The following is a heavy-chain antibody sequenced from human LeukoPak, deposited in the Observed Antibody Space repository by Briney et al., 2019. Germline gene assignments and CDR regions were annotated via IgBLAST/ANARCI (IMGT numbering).Heavy chain of an antibody. Sequence: PGGSLRLSCAASGFTFDDYAMHWVRHAPGKGLEGVSGISWNSGSIGYADSVKGRFTISRDNAKNSLYLQMNSLRAEDTALYYCAKEGGKYCSSTSCYWDYWGQGTLVTVSS. CDR1: GFTFDDYA. D-gene: IGHD2-2*01. CDR3: AKEGGKYCSSTSCYWDY. J-gene: IGHJ4*02. CDR2: ISWNSGSI. V-gene: IGHV3-9*01.